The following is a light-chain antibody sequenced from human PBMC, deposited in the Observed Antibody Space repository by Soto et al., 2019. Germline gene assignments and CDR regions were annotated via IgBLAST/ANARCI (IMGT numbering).Light chain of an antibody. CDR2: DAS. CDR1: QSVSSD. Sequence: EVVLTQSPVTLSLSPGERATLSCRASQSVSSDFAWYQQKPGQAPRLLIYDASNRATGIPARFSGSGSGRDFTLTISGLEPEDFAVYYCQQYGSSPLIRFGQGTRLEIK. CDR3: QQYGSSPLIR. J-gene: IGKJ5*01. V-gene: IGKV3-11*02.